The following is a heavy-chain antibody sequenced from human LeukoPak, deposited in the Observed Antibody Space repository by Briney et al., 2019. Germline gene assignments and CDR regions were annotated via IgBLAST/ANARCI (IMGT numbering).Heavy chain of an antibody. Sequence: GGSLRLSCAASGLTFSSYAMSWVRQAPGKGLEWVSAISGSGGSTYYADSVKGRFTISRDNSKNTLYLQMNSLRAEDTAVYYCAKDPSLDSSGYYWVYFDYWGQGTLVTVSS. CDR1: GLTFSSYA. V-gene: IGHV3-23*01. CDR3: AKDPSLDSSGYYWVYFDY. J-gene: IGHJ4*02. D-gene: IGHD3-22*01. CDR2: ISGSGGST.